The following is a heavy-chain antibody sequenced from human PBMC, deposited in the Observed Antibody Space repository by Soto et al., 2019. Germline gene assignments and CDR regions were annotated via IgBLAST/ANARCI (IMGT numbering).Heavy chain of an antibody. CDR3: GSRGIVAVPPAISDY. V-gene: IGHV3-23*01. CDR1: GFTFSSYA. CDR2: ISGSGATT. J-gene: IGHJ4*02. D-gene: IGHD2-2*01. Sequence: EVQLLESGGGLVQPGGSLRLSCAASGFTFSSYAMSWVRQAPGKGLEWVSAISGSGATTNYADSVKGRFTVSRDNSKNTRYLQMNSLRAEDTAVYYCGSRGIVAVPPAISDYWGQGTLVTVSS.